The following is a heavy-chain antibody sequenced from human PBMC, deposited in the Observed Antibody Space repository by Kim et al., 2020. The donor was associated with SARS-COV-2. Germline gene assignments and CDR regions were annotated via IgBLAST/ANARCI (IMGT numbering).Heavy chain of an antibody. CDR3: ARQVRRWDFVY. V-gene: IGHV4-39*01. D-gene: IGHD6-13*01. CDR2: IYHSGSI. J-gene: IGHJ4*02. Sequence: SETLSLTYNVSGGSINRDTNYWAWIRQPPGKGLEWIGSIYHSGSIYYNPSLKSRVTISVDTPKNQFSLKLRSVTAADTGVFYCARQVRRWDFVYWGQGTLVTVSS. CDR1: GGSINRDTNY.